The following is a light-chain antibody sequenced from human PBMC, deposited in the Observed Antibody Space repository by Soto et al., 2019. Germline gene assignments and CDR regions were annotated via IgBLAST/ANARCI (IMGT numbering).Light chain of an antibody. CDR2: GNS. Sequence: QSVLTQPPSVSGAPGQRVTISCTGTSSNIGAGYDVHWYQQLPGTAPKLLIYGNSHRPSGVPDRFTGCKSGTSAALAITGLQAEDEADDYCQFYDSSMSVIFGGGTKLTVL. V-gene: IGLV1-40*01. CDR3: QFYDSSMSVI. CDR1: SSNIGAGYD. J-gene: IGLJ2*01.